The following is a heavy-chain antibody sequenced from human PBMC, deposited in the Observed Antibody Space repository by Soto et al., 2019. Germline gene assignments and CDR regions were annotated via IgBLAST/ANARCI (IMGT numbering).Heavy chain of an antibody. D-gene: IGHD2-15*01. J-gene: IGHJ5*02. CDR1: GDSSSTYY. V-gene: IGHV4-59*01. CDR2: INYSGRT. Sequence: QVQLQESGPGLVKASETLSLTCSVSGDSSSTYYWGWIRQPPGKGLEWIGYINYSGRTSHNPSLKHELRISVDTSENYVSLMLSSVIAADMAVYYCAGSSCSDSVSCNWFDPWGQGTLVVVSS. CDR3: AGSSCSDSVSCNWFDP.